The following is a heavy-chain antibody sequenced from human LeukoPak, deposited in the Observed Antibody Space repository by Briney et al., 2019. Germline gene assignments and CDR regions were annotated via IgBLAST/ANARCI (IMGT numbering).Heavy chain of an antibody. V-gene: IGHV5-51*01. CDR2: IWPGDSDT. Sequence: GESLKISCEGSGYNFTSYWIAWVRQMPGKGLEWMGMIWPGDSDTRYSPSFQAQVTTSADKSISTAFLQWSRLQPSDTAMYYCARQIRPASGELASLWGQGTLVTVSA. D-gene: IGHD3-16*02. CDR3: ARQIRPASGELASL. CDR1: GYNFTSYW. J-gene: IGHJ4*02.